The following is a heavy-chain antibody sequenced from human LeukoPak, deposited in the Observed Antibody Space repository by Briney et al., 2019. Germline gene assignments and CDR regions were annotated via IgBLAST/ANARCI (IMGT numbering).Heavy chain of an antibody. CDR2: IYTSGST. CDR3: ARPAYSYPLAFGFFDY. D-gene: IGHD5-18*01. Sequence: SETLSLTCTVSGGSISNYDWSWIRQPAGKGLEWIGRIYTSGSTNYNPSLKSRVTMSEDTSKKQFSLKLDSVTAADTAVYYCARPAYSYPLAFGFFDYWGQGALVTVSS. CDR1: GGSISNYD. V-gene: IGHV4-4*07. J-gene: IGHJ4*02.